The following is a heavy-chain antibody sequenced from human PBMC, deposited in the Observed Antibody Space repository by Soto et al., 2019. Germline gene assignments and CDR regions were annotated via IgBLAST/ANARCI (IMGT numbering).Heavy chain of an antibody. J-gene: IGHJ4*02. CDR2: ISPRSGGT. V-gene: IGHV1-2*02. Sequence: SVKVSCKASAYAFIDYYMHWVRQAPGQGFEWMGRISPRSGGTNYAQKFQGRVTMTWDTSLNTAYMELSSLISEDTAVYYCARPPGYISDWYYFDLWGQGTLVTVSS. CDR3: ARPPGYISDWYYFDL. D-gene: IGHD3-9*01. CDR1: AYAFIDYY.